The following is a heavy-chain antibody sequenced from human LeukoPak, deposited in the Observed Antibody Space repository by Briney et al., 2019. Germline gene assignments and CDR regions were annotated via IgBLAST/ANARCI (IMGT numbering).Heavy chain of an antibody. V-gene: IGHV4-59*01. Sequence: SETLSLTCTVSGGSISSYYWSWIRQPPGKGLEWIGYIHYSGSTNYNPSLKSRVTISVDASKNQFSLKPSSVTAADTAVYYCARAVVPARTNWFDPWGQGTLVTVSS. D-gene: IGHD2-2*01. J-gene: IGHJ5*02. CDR1: GGSISSYY. CDR3: ARAVVPARTNWFDP. CDR2: IHYSGST.